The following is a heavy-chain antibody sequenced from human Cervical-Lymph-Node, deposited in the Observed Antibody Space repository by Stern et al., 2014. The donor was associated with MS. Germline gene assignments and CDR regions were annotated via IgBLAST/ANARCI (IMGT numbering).Heavy chain of an antibody. CDR1: GGSISSRY. V-gene: IGHV4-59*08. Sequence: VQLEESGPGLVKPSETLSLTCAVSGGSISSRYWGWIRQPPGKGLEWIGLISHSGDTKYNPSLKSRVTLSLDPSKTQFSLKVTSVTAADTAVYYCARLSTAVDFWGQGTLVTVSS. CDR2: ISHSGDT. J-gene: IGHJ4*02. CDR3: ARLSTAVDF.